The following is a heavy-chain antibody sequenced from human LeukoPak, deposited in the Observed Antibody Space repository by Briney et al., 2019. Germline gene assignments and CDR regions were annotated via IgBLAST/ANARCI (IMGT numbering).Heavy chain of an antibody. CDR2: IRYDGSDK. D-gene: IGHD1/OR15-1a*01. J-gene: IGHJ4*02. V-gene: IGHV3-30*02. Sequence: PGGSLRLSCAASGFIFTNYGMHWVRQAPGKWLEWLTFIRYDGSDKYYADSVKGRFTISRDNSKNTLYLQMNSLTSEDTAVYYCAKEGTASKPSDLDHWGRGILVPVSS. CDR1: GFIFTNYG. CDR3: AKEGTASKPSDLDH.